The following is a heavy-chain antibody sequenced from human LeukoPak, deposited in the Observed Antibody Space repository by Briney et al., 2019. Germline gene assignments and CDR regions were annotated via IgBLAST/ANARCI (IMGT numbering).Heavy chain of an antibody. CDR2: ISGSGDNT. J-gene: IGHJ5*02. CDR1: GFTFSSYA. CDR3: TKDLGNFWSGYDTYNWFDP. V-gene: IGHV3-23*01. Sequence: GGSLRLSCAASGFTFSSYAMSWVRQAPGKGLEWVSAISGSGDNTYYTDSVKGRLTISRDNSKNTLYLQMNSLRAEDMAVYYCTKDLGNFWSGYDTYNWFDPWGQGTLVTVSS. D-gene: IGHD3-3*01.